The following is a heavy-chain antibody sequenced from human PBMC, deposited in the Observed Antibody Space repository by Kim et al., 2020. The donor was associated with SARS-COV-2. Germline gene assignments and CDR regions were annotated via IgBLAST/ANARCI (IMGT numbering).Heavy chain of an antibody. CDR1: GFTFSSYA. Sequence: GGSLRLSCAASGFTFSSYAMHWVRQAPGKGLEWVAVISYDGSNKYYADSVKGRFTISRDNSKNTLYLQMNSLRAEDTAVYYCARMAIGPSMNYYDSSGWAKFDYWGQGTLVTVSS. V-gene: IGHV3-30*04. CDR2: ISYDGSNK. CDR3: ARMAIGPSMNYYDSSGWAKFDY. J-gene: IGHJ4*02. D-gene: IGHD3-22*01.